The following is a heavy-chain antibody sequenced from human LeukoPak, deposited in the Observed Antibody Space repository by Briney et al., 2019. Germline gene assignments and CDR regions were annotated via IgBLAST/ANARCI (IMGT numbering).Heavy chain of an antibody. Sequence: GGSLRLSCAASGFTFSRFGMHWVRQAPGKGLEWEAVIWFDGSSTYYADSVKGRFTISRDNAKNTMYLQMNSLRAEDTAVYYCARENFYGMDVWGQGTTVTVSS. CDR2: IWFDGSST. CDR1: GFTFSRFG. J-gene: IGHJ6*02. CDR3: ARENFYGMDV. V-gene: IGHV3-33*01.